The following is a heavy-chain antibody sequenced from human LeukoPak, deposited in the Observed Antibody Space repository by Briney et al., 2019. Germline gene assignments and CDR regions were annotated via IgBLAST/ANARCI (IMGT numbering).Heavy chain of an antibody. CDR1: GFTFSSYA. CDR3: AGGSTGYNYAYGY. CDR2: IGGSGGST. V-gene: IGHV3-23*01. J-gene: IGHJ4*02. Sequence: PGGSLRLSCAASGFTFSSYAMSWVRQAPGKGLEWVSAIGGSGGSTYYADSVEGRFTISRDNSKNTLYLQMNSLRAEDTAVYYCAGGSTGYNYAYGYWGQGTLVTVSS. D-gene: IGHD5-18*01.